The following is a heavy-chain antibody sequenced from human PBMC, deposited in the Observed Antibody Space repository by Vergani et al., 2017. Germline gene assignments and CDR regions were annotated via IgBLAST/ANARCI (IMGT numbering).Heavy chain of an antibody. D-gene: IGHD4-11*01. V-gene: IGHV4-34*01. CDR3: ARVNTETNGHLYYYYYMDV. J-gene: IGHJ6*03. CDR1: GGSFTSYD. CDR2: IDDTGRP. Sequence: QVQLQQWGGGLLKPSETLSLTCVVNGGSFTSYDWTWIRQSPGEGLEWVGDIDDTGRPDYNPSLKCRLTRSVEKSLNQFSLNLTSVTATDTAIYFCARVNTETNGHLYYYYYMDVWGQGTAVTVS.